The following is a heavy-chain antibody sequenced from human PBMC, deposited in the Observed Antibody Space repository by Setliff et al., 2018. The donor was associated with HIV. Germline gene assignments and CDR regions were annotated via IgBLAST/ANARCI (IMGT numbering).Heavy chain of an antibody. CDR1: GGSFSGYY. Sequence: ETLSLTCAVYGGSFSGYYWSWIRQPPGKGLEWIGEINHSGSTNYNPSLKSRVTISVDTSKNQFSLKLSSVTAADTAVYYCARGRGYSGYYYYYYYMDVWGKGTTVTVSS. V-gene: IGHV4-34*01. CDR3: ARGRGYSGYYYYYYYMDV. CDR2: INHSGST. D-gene: IGHD5-12*01. J-gene: IGHJ6*03.